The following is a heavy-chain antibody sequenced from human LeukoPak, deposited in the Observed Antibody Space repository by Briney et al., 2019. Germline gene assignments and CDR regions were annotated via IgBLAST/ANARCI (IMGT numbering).Heavy chain of an antibody. CDR1: GVIISSYA. J-gene: IGHJ2*01. V-gene: IGHV3-7*01. Sequence: PGGSLRLSCAASGVIISSYAMSWVRQAPGKGLEWVANIKQDGSEKYYVDSVKGRFTISRDNAKNSLYLQMNSLRAEDTAVYYCARDWHERHYWYFDLWGRGTLVTVSS. CDR2: IKQDGSEK. CDR3: ARDWHERHYWYFDL.